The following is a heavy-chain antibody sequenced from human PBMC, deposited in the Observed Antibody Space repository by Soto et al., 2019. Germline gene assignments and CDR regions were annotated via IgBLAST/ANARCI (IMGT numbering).Heavy chain of an antibody. V-gene: IGHV2-5*02. D-gene: IGHD3-10*01. CDR1: GFSLTTRGVA. Sequence: QITLKESGPTLVKPTQTLTLTCTFSGFSLTTRGVAVGWIRQPPGKALEWLALIYWDDDEGYSPSLKSRLTIPKDTSKSQLVLRMTNMDPVDTATYYCALRPRGFSYYFDYWGQGTLVTVSS. J-gene: IGHJ4*02. CDR3: ALRPRGFSYYFDY. CDR2: IYWDDDE.